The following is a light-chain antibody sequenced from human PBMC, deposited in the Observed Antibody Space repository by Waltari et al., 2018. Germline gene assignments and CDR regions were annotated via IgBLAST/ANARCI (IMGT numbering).Light chain of an antibody. V-gene: IGLV2-14*01. CDR1: SSDVGGYNY. Sequence: QSALTQPASVSGSPGQSITISCTGTSSDVGGYNYVSWYQQHPGKVPKLLIFDVRNRPSGVSNRFSGSKSGNTASLTISGLQAEDESDYYCCSFTSRSTWVFGGGTKLTVL. CDR3: CSFTSRSTWV. CDR2: DVR. J-gene: IGLJ3*02.